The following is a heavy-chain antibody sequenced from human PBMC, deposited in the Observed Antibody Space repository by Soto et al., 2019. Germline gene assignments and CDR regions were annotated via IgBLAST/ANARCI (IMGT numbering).Heavy chain of an antibody. CDR3: ARVGDWYYFDY. CDR2: IYYSGST. V-gene: IGHV4-31*03. J-gene: IGHJ4*02. CDR1: GGSISSGGYY. D-gene: IGHD2-21*02. Sequence: QVQLQESGPGLVKPSQTLSLTCTVSGGSISSGGYYWSWIRQHPGKGLEWIGYIYYSGSTYYNPSLESRVTIPVDPSKNQFSLKLSSVTAADTAVYYCARVGDWYYFDYWGQGTLVTVSS.